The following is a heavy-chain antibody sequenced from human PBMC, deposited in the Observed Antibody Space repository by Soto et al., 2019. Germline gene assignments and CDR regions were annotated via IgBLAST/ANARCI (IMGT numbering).Heavy chain of an antibody. D-gene: IGHD2-2*02. CDR1: GYTFTSYY. CDR2: INPSGGST. Sequence: QAQLVQSGAEVKKPGASVKVSCKASGYTFTSYYMHWVRQAPGQGLEWMGIINPSGGSTSYAQKFQGRVTMTRDTSTSTVYMELSSLRSEDTAVYYCARDPDIVVVPAAIAPLNENWFDPWGQGTLVTVSS. J-gene: IGHJ5*02. CDR3: ARDPDIVVVPAAIAPLNENWFDP. V-gene: IGHV1-46*03.